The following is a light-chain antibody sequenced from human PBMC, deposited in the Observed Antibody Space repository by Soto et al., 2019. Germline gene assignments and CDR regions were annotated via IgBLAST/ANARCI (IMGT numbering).Light chain of an antibody. V-gene: IGKV4-1*01. CDR3: QQSYSTPIT. J-gene: IGKJ5*01. CDR2: WAS. CDR1: QSVLFSSNNKNY. Sequence: DIVMTQSPDSLAVSLGERATINCKSSQSVLFSSNNKNYLAWYQQKPGQPPKLLIYWASTRESGVPNRFSGSGSGTDFTLTISSLQAEDVAVYDCQQSYSTPITFGQGTRLEIK.